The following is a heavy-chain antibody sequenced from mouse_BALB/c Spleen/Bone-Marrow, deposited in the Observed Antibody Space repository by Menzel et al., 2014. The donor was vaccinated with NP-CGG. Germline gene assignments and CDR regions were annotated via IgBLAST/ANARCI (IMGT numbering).Heavy chain of an antibody. CDR1: GFTFTDYY. J-gene: IGHJ1*01. CDR3: ARDFTTASYWYFDV. Sequence: EVKVVESGGGLVQPGGSLRLSCATSGFTFTDYYMSWVRQPPGKALEWLGFIRNKANGYTTEYSASVKGRFTISRDNSQSILYLQMNTLRAEDSATYYCARDFTTASYWYFDVWAQGPRSPSPQ. D-gene: IGHD1-2*01. CDR2: IRNKANGYTT. V-gene: IGHV7-3*02.